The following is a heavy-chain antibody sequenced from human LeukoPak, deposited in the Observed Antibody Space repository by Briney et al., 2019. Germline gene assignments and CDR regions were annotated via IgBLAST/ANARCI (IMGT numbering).Heavy chain of an antibody. D-gene: IGHD4-17*01. Sequence: GGSLRLSCAASGFTFSSYWMSWVRQAPGKGLEWVSSITGSGDTRRYADSVKGRFAISRDNSVDTLYLQMNSLSAEDTAIYYCGKDPNGDYIGAFDFWGRGTMVTASS. CDR2: ITGSGDTR. CDR1: GFTFSSYW. CDR3: GKDPNGDYIGAFDF. V-gene: IGHV3-23*01. J-gene: IGHJ3*01.